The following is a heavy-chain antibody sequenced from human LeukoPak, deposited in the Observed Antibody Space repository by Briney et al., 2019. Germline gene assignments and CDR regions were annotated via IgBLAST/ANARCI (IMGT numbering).Heavy chain of an antibody. CDR1: GFTFSNAG. D-gene: IGHD3-22*01. J-gene: IGHJ4*02. Sequence: PGGSLRLSCAASGFTFSNAGMSWVRQAPGKGLEWVGRIKSKTDGGTTDYAAPVKGRFTISRDDSKNTLYLQMNSLKTEDTAVYYCTTVYRYDSSGRKIDYWGQGTLVTVSS. CDR2: IKSKTDGGTT. CDR3: TTVYRYDSSGRKIDY. V-gene: IGHV3-15*01.